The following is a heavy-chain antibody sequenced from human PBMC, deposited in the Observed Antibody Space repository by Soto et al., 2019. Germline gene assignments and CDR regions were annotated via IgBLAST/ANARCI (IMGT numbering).Heavy chain of an antibody. D-gene: IGHD3-10*01. Sequence: QVQLEQSGAEVKKPGSSVKVSCKASGGTLSDHGVAWLRQAPGQGLEWMGGTIPVFNTATYAQKFQGRVTITADKLTNIAYMELSSLRYEDTAFYFCARGVYGSGNYYTGPSAFDIWGQGTMVIVSS. V-gene: IGHV1-69*06. J-gene: IGHJ3*02. CDR2: TIPVFNTA. CDR3: ARGVYGSGNYYTGPSAFDI. CDR1: GGTLSDHG.